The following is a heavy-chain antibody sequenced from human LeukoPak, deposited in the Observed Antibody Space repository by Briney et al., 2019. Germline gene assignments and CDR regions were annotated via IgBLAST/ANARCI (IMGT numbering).Heavy chain of an antibody. Sequence: PSGTLSLTCAVSGGSISSSNWWSWVRQPPGKGLEWIGEIYHSGGTNYNPSLKSRVTISVDKSKNQFSLKLSSVTAADTAVYYCARVPIPPYYDILTGYYGYDAFDIWGRGTMVTVSS. CDR3: ARVPIPPYYDILTGYYGYDAFDI. J-gene: IGHJ3*02. CDR2: IYHSGGT. CDR1: GGSISSSNW. V-gene: IGHV4-4*02. D-gene: IGHD3-9*01.